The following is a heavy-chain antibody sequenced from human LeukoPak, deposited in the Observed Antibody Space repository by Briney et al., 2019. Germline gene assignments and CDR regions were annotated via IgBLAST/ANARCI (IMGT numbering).Heavy chain of an antibody. J-gene: IGHJ6*03. CDR3: ARQRKYSSGWYGRSLYYYYMDV. Sequence: SETLSLTCAVYGGSFSGYYWSWIRQPPGKGLEWIGEINHSGSTNYNPSLKSRVTISVDTSKNQFSLKLSSVTAADTAVYYCARQRKYSSGWYGRSLYYYYMDVWGKGTTVTISS. V-gene: IGHV4-34*01. CDR1: GGSFSGYY. D-gene: IGHD6-19*01. CDR2: INHSGST.